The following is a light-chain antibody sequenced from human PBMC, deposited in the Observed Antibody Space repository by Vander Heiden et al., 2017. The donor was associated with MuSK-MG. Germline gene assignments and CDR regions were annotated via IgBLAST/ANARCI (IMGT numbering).Light chain of an antibody. J-gene: IGKJ1*01. CDR3: QQYYITPRT. V-gene: IGKV4-1*01. CDR1: QSVLYSSNNKNY. Sequence: IVLNPAPHSLALSLGERATINCKSSQSVLYSSNNKNYLAWYQQKAGQPPKMLIYWASTRDSGVPDRFSGSGSGTDFTLTISSLQAEDVAVYYCQQYYITPRTFGPGTKVEIK. CDR2: WAS.